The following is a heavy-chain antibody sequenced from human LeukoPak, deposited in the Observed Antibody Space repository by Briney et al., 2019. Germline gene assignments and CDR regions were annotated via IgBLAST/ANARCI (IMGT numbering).Heavy chain of an antibody. Sequence: GGSLRLSCAVSGFTFSSYAMSWVRQAPGKGLEWVSTIRDSGGSTYYADSVKGRFTISRDNTKNMLYLQMNSLRAEDTAVYYCAKDRDAYRTFDIWGQGTMVTVSS. V-gene: IGHV3-23*01. J-gene: IGHJ3*02. CDR2: IRDSGGST. CDR1: GFTFSSYA. D-gene: IGHD5-18*01. CDR3: AKDRDAYRTFDI.